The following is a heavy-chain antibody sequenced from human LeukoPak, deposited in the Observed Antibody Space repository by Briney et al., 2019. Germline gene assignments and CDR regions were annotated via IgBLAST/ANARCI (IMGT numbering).Heavy chain of an antibody. Sequence: SETLSLTCAVSGVSFHDYYWSWVRQTPGKGLEWIGEINHSGYTNDNPSLKSRATLSIDTSRKQFSLNLRSVTVADAGIYFCTRMTRGHDYWGQGTQVTVSS. CDR1: GVSFHDYY. CDR2: INHSGYT. CDR3: TRMTRGHDY. D-gene: IGHD4-11*01. V-gene: IGHV4-34*04. J-gene: IGHJ4*02.